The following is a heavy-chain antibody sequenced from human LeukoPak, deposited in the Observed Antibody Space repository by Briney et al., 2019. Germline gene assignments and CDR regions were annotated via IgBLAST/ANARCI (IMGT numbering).Heavy chain of an antibody. Sequence: PSETLSLACTVSGGSISSYYWSWIRQPPGKGLEWIGYIYYSGSTNYNPSLKSRVTISVDTSKNQFSLKLSSVTAADTAVYYCARGNLELGIELYYFDYWGQGTLVTVSS. V-gene: IGHV4-59*01. CDR3: ARGNLELGIELYYFDY. D-gene: IGHD7-27*01. CDR2: IYYSGST. CDR1: GGSISSYY. J-gene: IGHJ4*02.